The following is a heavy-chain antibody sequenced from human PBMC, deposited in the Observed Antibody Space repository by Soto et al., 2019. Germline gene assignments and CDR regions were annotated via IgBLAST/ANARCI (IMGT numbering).Heavy chain of an antibody. J-gene: IGHJ5*02. Sequence: QVQLVQSGAEVKKPGASVKVSCKASGYTFTSYGISWVRQAPGQGLEWMGWISAYNGNTNYAQKLQGRVTMTTDTSTSTADMELRSLRSDDTAVYYCARVYCSSTSCYAVNWFDPWGQGTLVTVSS. CDR1: GYTFTSYG. CDR2: ISAYNGNT. D-gene: IGHD2-2*01. CDR3: ARVYCSSTSCYAVNWFDP. V-gene: IGHV1-18*01.